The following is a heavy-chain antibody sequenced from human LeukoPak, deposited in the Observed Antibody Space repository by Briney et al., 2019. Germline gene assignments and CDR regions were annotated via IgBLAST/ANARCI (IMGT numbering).Heavy chain of an antibody. CDR2: INAGNGNT. CDR1: GHTFTSYG. V-gene: IGHV1-3*03. Sequence: ASVKVSCKASGHTFTSYGLHWVRQAPGQRLEWMGWINAGNGNTKYSQELQGRVTITRDTSASTAYMELSSLRSEDMAVYYCARSSYDVWSGYYNFDHWGQGSLVTVST. D-gene: IGHD3-3*01. CDR3: ARSSYDVWSGYYNFDH. J-gene: IGHJ4*02.